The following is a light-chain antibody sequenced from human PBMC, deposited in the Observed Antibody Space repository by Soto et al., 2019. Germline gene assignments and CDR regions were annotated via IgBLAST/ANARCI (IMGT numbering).Light chain of an antibody. J-gene: IGKJ4*02. V-gene: IGKV3-20*01. CDR3: QQGGSPPNT. CDR1: QTIRDNY. CDR2: DAS. Sequence: DNVLTRCPGTLPLCLGERATLSCRASQTIRDNYLAWYQQKPGQAPRLLIYDASNRATGIPERFSGGGSGTDFTLTISILEPEDSAMYYCQQGGSPPNTLGGGTKVDIK.